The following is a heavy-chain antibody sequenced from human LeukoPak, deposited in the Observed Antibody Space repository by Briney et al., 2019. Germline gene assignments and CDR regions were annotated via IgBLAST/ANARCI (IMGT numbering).Heavy chain of an antibody. Sequence: GGSLTLSCAASGFTFSSYGMSWLRQAPGKGLEWVSSICRSGGNTYYADSVKGRFTISRDNSKNTLFLHMNSLRAEDTAVYYCAKAVGGYHFDYWGQGSLVTVSS. CDR1: GFTFSSYG. D-gene: IGHD3-16*01. CDR3: AKAVGGYHFDY. V-gene: IGHV3-23*01. CDR2: ICRSGGNT. J-gene: IGHJ4*02.